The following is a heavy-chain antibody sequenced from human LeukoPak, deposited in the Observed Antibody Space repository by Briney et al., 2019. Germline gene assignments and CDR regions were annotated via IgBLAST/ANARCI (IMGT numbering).Heavy chain of an antibody. J-gene: IGHJ4*02. Sequence: PGGSLRLSCAASGFTFNKYAMNWVRQAPGKGLGWVSSISSTTSYIFYADSVKGRFTISRDNAKNSLYLQMNSLRAEDTAVYYCATSWFGDREIDYWGQGTLVTVSS. CDR2: ISSTTSYI. CDR1: GFTFNKYA. CDR3: ATSWFGDREIDY. D-gene: IGHD3-10*01. V-gene: IGHV3-21*04.